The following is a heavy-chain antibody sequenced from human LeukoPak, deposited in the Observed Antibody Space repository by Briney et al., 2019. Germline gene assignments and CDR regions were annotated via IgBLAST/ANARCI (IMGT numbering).Heavy chain of an antibody. CDR2: IYTSGNT. D-gene: IGHD3-22*01. V-gene: IGHV4-4*07. J-gene: IGHJ4*02. Sequence: SETLSLTCTVSGGSISGYYWSWIRQPAGKGLEWIGRIYTSGNTNYTPSLKSRVTMSVDTSKNQFSLKLSSVTAADTAVYYCARDRSYDTRIVDFWGQGTLVTVYS. CDR1: GGSISGYY. CDR3: ARDRSYDTRIVDF.